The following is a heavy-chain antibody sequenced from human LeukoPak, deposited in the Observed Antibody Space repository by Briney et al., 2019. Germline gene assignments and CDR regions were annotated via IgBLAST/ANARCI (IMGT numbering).Heavy chain of an antibody. V-gene: IGHV3-48*03. Sequence: AGGTLRLSCAASGFTFSSYEMNWVRQAPGKGLEWVSYISSSGSTIYYAESVKGRFTISRDNAKHSLHLQMNSQSAEDTPVYYCARRFGFGGGKGTLVTVSS. CDR3: ARRFGFG. CDR2: ISSSGSTI. J-gene: IGHJ4*02. CDR1: GFTFSSYE. D-gene: IGHD3-10*01.